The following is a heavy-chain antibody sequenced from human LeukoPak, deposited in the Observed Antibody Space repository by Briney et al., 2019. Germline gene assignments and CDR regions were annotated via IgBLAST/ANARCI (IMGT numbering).Heavy chain of an antibody. CDR3: ARGRLYDFWSGDYYMDV. CDR1: GYTFTGYH. D-gene: IGHD3-3*01. V-gene: IGHV1-2*02. CDR2: INPNSGGT. Sequence: ASVKVSCKASGYTFTGYHMHWVRQAPGQGLEWMGWINPNSGGTNYAQKFQGRVTMTRDTSISTAYMELSRLRSDDTAVYYCARGRLYDFWSGDYYMDVWGKGTTVTISS. J-gene: IGHJ6*03.